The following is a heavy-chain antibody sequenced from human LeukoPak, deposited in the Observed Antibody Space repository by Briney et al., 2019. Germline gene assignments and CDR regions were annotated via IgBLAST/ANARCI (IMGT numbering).Heavy chain of an antibody. Sequence: ASVKVSCKASGYTFTTYYLHWVRQAPGQGLEYMGIINLSGGSTSYAQRFQGRVAMTQDTSTSTVYMELSSLRSEDTAVYYCARELPHTYNFDSWGQGTLVTVSS. V-gene: IGHV1-46*01. D-gene: IGHD3-10*01. CDR3: ARELPHTYNFDS. J-gene: IGHJ4*02. CDR1: GYTFTTYY. CDR2: INLSGGST.